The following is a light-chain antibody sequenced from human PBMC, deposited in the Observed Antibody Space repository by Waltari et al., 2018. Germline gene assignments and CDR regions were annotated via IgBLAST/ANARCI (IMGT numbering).Light chain of an antibody. CDR3: QSYDDSVNAV. CDR1: SSNIGAGYD. Sequence: QSGLTQPPSVSGAPGQRVTIPCTGSSSNIGAGYDGHWYQLLPGTSPKVLIYGNTKRPPGVHDQFAGSKSGTSASQAITGRQAEEEADYYGQSYDDSVNAVIGGGTKLTVL. CDR2: GNT. J-gene: IGLJ2*01. V-gene: IGLV1-40*01.